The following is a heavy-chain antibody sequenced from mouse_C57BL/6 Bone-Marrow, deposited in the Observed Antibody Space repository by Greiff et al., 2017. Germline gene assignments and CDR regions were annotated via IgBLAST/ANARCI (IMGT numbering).Heavy chain of an antibody. CDR3: ARMPHYYGSLYYAMDY. CDR1: GFTFSDYG. Sequence: EVQVVESGGGLVKPGGSLKLSCAASGFTFSDYGMPWVRQAPEKGLEWVAYISSGSSTIYYADTVKGRFTISRDNAKNTLFLQMTSLRSEDTAMYYCARMPHYYGSLYYAMDYWGQGTSVTVSS. CDR2: ISSGSSTI. D-gene: IGHD1-1*01. V-gene: IGHV5-17*01. J-gene: IGHJ4*01.